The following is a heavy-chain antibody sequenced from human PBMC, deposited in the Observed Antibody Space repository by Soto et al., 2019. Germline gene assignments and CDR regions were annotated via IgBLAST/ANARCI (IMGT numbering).Heavy chain of an antibody. V-gene: IGHV4-59*01. J-gene: IGHJ3*02. CDR3: ASDRPMSGGDCYAFDI. CDR2: IYYSGST. D-gene: IGHD2-21*02. CDR1: GGSISSYY. Sequence: QVQLQESGPGLVKPSETLSLTCTVSGGSISSYYWSWIRQPPGKGLEWIGYIYYSGSTNYNPSLKSRVTISVDTSKNQFSLKLSSVIAADTAVYYCASDRPMSGGDCYAFDIWGQGTMVTVSS.